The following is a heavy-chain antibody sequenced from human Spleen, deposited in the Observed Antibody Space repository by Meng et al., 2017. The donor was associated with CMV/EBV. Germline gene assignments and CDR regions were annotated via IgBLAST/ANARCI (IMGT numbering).Heavy chain of an antibody. D-gene: IGHD4-17*01. CDR2: ISYDGSNK. J-gene: IGHJ4*02. CDR1: GFTFSGYA. Sequence: SGFTFSGYAMHWVRQAPGKGLEWVAVISYDGSNKYYADSVKGQFTISRDNSGNTLHLRMNSLRAEDAAVYYCARDRGATATRPGFVGYWGQGTLVTVSS. CDR3: ARDRGATATRPGFVGY. V-gene: IGHV3-30-3*01.